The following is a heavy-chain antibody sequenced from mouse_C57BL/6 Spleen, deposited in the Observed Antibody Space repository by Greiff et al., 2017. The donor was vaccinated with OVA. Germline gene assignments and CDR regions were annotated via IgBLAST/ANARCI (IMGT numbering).Heavy chain of an antibody. CDR1: GFNIKDDY. Sequence: VQLKQSGAELVRPGASVKLSCTASGFNIKDDYMHWVKQRPEQGLEWIGWIDPENGDTEYASKFQGKATITADTSSNTAYLQLSSLTSEDTAVYYCTTGPHSSGYAMDYWGQGTSVTVSS. CDR3: TTGPHSSGYAMDY. D-gene: IGHD3-2*02. V-gene: IGHV14-4*01. CDR2: IDPENGDT. J-gene: IGHJ4*01.